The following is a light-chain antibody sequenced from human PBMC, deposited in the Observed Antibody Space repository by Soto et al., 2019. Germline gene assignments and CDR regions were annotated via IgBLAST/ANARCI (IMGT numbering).Light chain of an antibody. Sequence: QSVLTQPPSASGSPGQSVTISCTGTSSDVGGYNYVSWYQQHPGKAPKLMIYEVSKRPSGVPDRFSGSKSGNTASLTVSGFQAEDEAEYYCSSYAGSNNVVFGGGTQLTVL. J-gene: IGLJ2*01. V-gene: IGLV2-8*01. CDR1: SSDVGGYNY. CDR2: EVS. CDR3: SSYAGSNNVV.